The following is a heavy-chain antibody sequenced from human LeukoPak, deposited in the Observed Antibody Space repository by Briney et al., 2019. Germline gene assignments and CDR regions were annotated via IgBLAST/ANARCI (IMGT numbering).Heavy chain of an antibody. V-gene: IGHV4-59*08. J-gene: IGHJ6*02. CDR2: IYYSGST. D-gene: IGHD4-17*01. Sequence: SETLSLTCTVSGGSISSYYWSWIRQPPGKGLEWIGYIYYSGSTNYNPSLKSRVTISVDTSKNQLSLKLSSVTAADTAVYYCARHFETTVTSRHYYYGMDVWAKGPRSPSP. CDR3: ARHFETTVTSRHYYYGMDV. CDR1: GGSISSYY.